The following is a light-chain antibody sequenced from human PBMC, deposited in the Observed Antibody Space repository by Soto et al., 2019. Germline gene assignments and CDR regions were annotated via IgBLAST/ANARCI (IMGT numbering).Light chain of an antibody. CDR1: SSDVGGYNY. CDR3: CSFAGTYIFVI. CDR2: DVS. Sequence: QSALTQPRSVSGSPGQSVTISCSGTSSDVGGYNYVPWYQQHPGKAPKLMIYDVSKRPSGVPDRFSGSKSGNTASLTISGLQTADEADYYCCSFAGTYIFVIFGGGTQLTVL. V-gene: IGLV2-11*01. J-gene: IGLJ2*01.